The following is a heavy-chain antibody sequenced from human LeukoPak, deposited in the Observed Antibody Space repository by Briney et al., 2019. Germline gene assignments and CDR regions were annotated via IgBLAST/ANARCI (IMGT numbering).Heavy chain of an antibody. CDR3: AREKRDCSSASCPNNWFDP. D-gene: IGHD2-2*01. J-gene: IGHJ5*02. V-gene: IGHV1-2*02. CDR1: GYTFTGYY. CDR2: INPNSGGT. Sequence: RASVKVSCKASGYTFTGYYMHWVRQAPGQGLEWMGWINPNSGGTNYAQKFQGRVTMTRDTSISTAYMELSRLRSDDTAVYYCAREKRDCSSASCPNNWFDPWGQGTLVTVSS.